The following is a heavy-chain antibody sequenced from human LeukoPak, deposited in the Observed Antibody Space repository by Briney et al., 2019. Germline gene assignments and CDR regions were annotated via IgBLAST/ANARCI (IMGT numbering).Heavy chain of an antibody. CDR3: AKVGLRLGGDY. V-gene: IGHV3-23*01. Sequence: PGGSLRLSCAASGFTFSDYYMSWVRQAPGKGLEWVSCISGSGDNTYYADSVKGRFTISRDNSKNTLYLQMNSLRAEDTAVYYCAKVGLRLGGDYWGQGTLVTVSS. J-gene: IGHJ4*02. CDR2: ISGSGDNT. CDR1: GFTFSDYY. D-gene: IGHD4-17*01.